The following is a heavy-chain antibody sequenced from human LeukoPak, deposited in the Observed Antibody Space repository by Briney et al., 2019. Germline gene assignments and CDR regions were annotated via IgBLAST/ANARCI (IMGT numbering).Heavy chain of an antibody. J-gene: IGHJ4*02. D-gene: IGHD3-3*01. CDR2: FDPEDGET. V-gene: IGHV1-24*01. CDR3: ATATPSFDTIFGVVISRPFDY. CDR1: GYTLTELS. Sequence: GASVKVSCKVSGYTLTELSMHWVRQAPGKGLEWMGGFDPEDGETIYAQKFQGRVTMTEDTSTDTAYMELSSLRSEDTAVYYCATATPSFDTIFGVVISRPFDYWGRGTLVTVSS.